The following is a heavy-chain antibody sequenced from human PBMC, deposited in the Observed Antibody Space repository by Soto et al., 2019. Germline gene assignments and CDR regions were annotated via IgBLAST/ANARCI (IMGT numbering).Heavy chain of an antibody. J-gene: IGHJ5*02. CDR2: IYYSGST. V-gene: IGHV4-30-4*01. Sequence: SETLSLTCTVSGGSISSGDYYWSWIRQPPGKGLEWIGYIYYSGSTYYNPSLKSRVTISVDTSKNQFSLKLSSVTAADTAVYYCAGVHSSSSSWFDPWGQGTLVTVSS. CDR1: GGSISSGDYY. CDR3: AGVHSSSSSWFDP. D-gene: IGHD6-6*01.